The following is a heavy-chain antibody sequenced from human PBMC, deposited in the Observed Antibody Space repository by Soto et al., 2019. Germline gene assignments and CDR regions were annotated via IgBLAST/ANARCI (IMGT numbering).Heavy chain of an antibody. D-gene: IGHD6-13*01. CDR3: ARDWYPRFYP. CDR1: GYTFSTYG. Sequence: QIQLVQSGPEVKKPGASVKVSCKASGYTFSTYGITWVRQAPGQGLEWMGWINPSSGETNYAQNFQGRVTVTTDTSVTTAYLELRNLRSDDTAAYYCARDWYPRFYPRGQGTLVTVSS. CDR2: INPSSGET. J-gene: IGHJ5*02. V-gene: IGHV1-18*01.